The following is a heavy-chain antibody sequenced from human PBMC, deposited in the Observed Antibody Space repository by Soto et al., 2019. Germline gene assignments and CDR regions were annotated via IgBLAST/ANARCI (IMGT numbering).Heavy chain of an antibody. CDR2: ISYSGSR. J-gene: IGHJ5*02. CDR1: GGSVRSDDFY. CDR3: ARLRTILGVVNQRWFDP. D-gene: IGHD3-3*01. Sequence: PSETLSLTCIVSGGSVRSDDFYWSWIRRRPGRGLERIGYISYSGSRYYNPSLKSRVSIAIDTSANQFSLWLSSVTAADTALYYCARLRTILGVVNQRWFDPWGQGTQLTVSS. V-gene: IGHV4-31*03.